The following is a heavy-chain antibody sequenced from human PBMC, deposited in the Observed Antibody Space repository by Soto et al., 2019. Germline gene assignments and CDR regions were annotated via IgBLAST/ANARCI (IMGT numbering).Heavy chain of an antibody. CDR3: AREAVVATTPDYYFDY. CDR2: IYSGGST. Sequence: GGSLRLSCAASGFTVSSNYMSWVRQAPGKGLEWVSVIYSGGSTYYADSVKGRFTISRDNSKNTLYLQMNSLRAEDTVVYYCAREAVVATTPDYYFDYWGQGTLVTVSS. D-gene: IGHD5-12*01. CDR1: GFTVSSNY. J-gene: IGHJ4*02. V-gene: IGHV3-66*01.